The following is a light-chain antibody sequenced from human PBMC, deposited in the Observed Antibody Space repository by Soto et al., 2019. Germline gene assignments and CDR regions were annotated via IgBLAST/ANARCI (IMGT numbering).Light chain of an antibody. CDR1: SSDVGGYNY. CDR3: SSYTSRSTLYV. J-gene: IGLJ1*01. V-gene: IGLV2-14*01. Sequence: QSALTQPASVSGSPEQSITISCTGTSSDVGGYNYVSWYQQHPGKAPKLMIYEVSNRPSGVSNRFSGSKSGNTASLTISGLQAEDEAAYYCSSYTSRSTLYVFGTGTKLTVL. CDR2: EVS.